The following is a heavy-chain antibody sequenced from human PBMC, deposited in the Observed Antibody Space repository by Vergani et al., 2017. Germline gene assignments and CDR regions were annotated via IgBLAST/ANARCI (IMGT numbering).Heavy chain of an antibody. D-gene: IGHD3-3*01. CDR3: ARHVPGPLRDLGGDYMDV. Sequence: QVQLQESGPGLVKPSQTLSLTCTVSGGSISSGGYYWSWIRQHPGKGLEWIGYIYYSGSTYYNPSLKSRVTISVDTSKNQFSLKLSSVTAADTAVYYCARHVPGPLRDLGGDYMDVWGKGTTVTVSS. V-gene: IGHV4-31*03. J-gene: IGHJ6*03. CDR2: IYYSGST. CDR1: GGSISSGGYY.